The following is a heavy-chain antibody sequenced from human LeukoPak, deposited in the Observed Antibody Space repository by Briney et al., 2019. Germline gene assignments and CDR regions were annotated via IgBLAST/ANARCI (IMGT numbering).Heavy chain of an antibody. Sequence: GGSLRLSCAGSGFTFSSYWMHWVRQAPGKGLVWVSRINNDGSNTIYADSVKGRFTVSRDNAKNTLYLQMNSLRVEDTAVYYCARDRPHNWFDPWGQGTLVTVSS. J-gene: IGHJ5*02. V-gene: IGHV3-74*01. CDR1: GFTFSSYW. D-gene: IGHD6-6*01. CDR3: ARDRPHNWFDP. CDR2: INNDGSNT.